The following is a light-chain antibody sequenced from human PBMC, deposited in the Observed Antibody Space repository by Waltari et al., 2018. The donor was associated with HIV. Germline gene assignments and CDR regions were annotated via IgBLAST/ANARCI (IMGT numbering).Light chain of an antibody. CDR2: KDN. CDR1: TANIGANF. V-gene: IGLV1-47*01. Sequence: QSVLTQPPSSSGTPGQKVTISCSGDTANIGANFVFWFQQFPGTAPKLLIYKDNLRHSGVPARFSGSKSGTSASRTISGLRSGDGAHYFCAVLDDTLGGGVFGGGTKLTVL. CDR3: AVLDDTLGGGV. J-gene: IGLJ2*01.